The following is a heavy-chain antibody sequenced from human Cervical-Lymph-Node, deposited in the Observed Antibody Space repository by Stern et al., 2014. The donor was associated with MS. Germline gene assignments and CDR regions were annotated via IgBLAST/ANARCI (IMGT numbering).Heavy chain of an antibody. CDR3: ASLVAVAAYNWSDP. Sequence: EVQLVQSGGGLVKPGGSLSLSCAASGFTFSSYNMNGVRQAPGTALQWISSISSSSSYIYYADSVKGRFTISRDNTKNSLYLQMNSLRADDTAVYYCASLVAVAAYNWSDPWGQGTPVTVSS. CDR2: ISSSSSYI. J-gene: IGHJ5*02. D-gene: IGHD6-19*01. CDR1: GFTFSSYN. V-gene: IGHV3-21*01.